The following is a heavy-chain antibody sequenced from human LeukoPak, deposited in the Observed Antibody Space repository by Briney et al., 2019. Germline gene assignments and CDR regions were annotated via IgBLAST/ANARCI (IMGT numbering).Heavy chain of an antibody. Sequence: PGGSLRLSCAASGFIFGHYWMSWVRQAPGKGLEGVANIKEDGTMKFYADSVKGRFTISRDNVKKSLLLQMNSLRAEDMAVYYCARRRVAKDLWGQGTLVTVSS. V-gene: IGHV3-7*01. CDR3: ARRRVAKDL. CDR2: IKEDGTMK. J-gene: IGHJ4*02. CDR1: GFIFGHYW. D-gene: IGHD2-21*01.